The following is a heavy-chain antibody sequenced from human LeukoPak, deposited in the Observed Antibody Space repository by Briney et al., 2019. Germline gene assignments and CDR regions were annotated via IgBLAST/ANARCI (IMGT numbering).Heavy chain of an antibody. Sequence: ASVKVSCKASGYTFTSYDINWVRQAAGQGLEWMGWMNPNSGNTGYAQKFQGRVTMTRNTSISTAYMELSSLRSEDTAVYYCARAYSSGWSYYYYYMDVWGKGTTVTVSS. D-gene: IGHD6-19*01. CDR2: MNPNSGNT. CDR1: GYTFTSYD. J-gene: IGHJ6*03. V-gene: IGHV1-8*01. CDR3: ARAYSSGWSYYYYYMDV.